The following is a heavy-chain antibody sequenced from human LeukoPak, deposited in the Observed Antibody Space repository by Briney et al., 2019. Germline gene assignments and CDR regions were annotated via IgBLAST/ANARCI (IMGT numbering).Heavy chain of an antibody. CDR2: ISSSSSYI. Sequence: GALRLSCAASGFTFSSYSMNWVRQAPGKGLEWVSSISSSSSYIYYADSVKGRFTISRDNAKNSLYLQMNSLRAEDTAVYYCARLVVPAANDYWGQGTLVTVSS. J-gene: IGHJ4*02. CDR3: ARLVVPAANDY. D-gene: IGHD2-2*01. CDR1: GFTFSSYS. V-gene: IGHV3-21*01.